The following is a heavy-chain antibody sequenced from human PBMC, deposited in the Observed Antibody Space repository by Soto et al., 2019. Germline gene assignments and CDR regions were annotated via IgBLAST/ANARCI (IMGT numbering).Heavy chain of an antibody. V-gene: IGHV1-3*05. J-gene: IGHJ4*02. CDR3: ARGDWWLFDY. Sequence: QVQLVQSGAEEKKPGASVKVSCKASGYTFTSYGIHWVRQAPGQRLEWMGWINAGNGNTKYSQKFQGRVTITRDTSARTAYMELSSLKSEDTAVYYCARGDWWLFDYWGQGTLVTVSS. D-gene: IGHD2-8*02. CDR2: INAGNGNT. CDR1: GYTFTSYG.